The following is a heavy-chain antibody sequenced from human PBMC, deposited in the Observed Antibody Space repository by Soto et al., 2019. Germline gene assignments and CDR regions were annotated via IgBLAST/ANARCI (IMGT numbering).Heavy chain of an antibody. D-gene: IGHD3-9*01. J-gene: IGHJ6*02. CDR2: TNHRGST. V-gene: IGHV4-34*01. CDR3: ARLNSDILTGYGGLVSV. CDR1: GGSFRGYY. Sequence: QVQLQQWGAGLLKPSETLSLTCAVYGGSFRGYYWCWIRQPPGKGLERIGETNHRGSTNYNPSLKSRVTITVDTSKNPFSLELSSVTAAYTGVYDCARLNSDILTGYGGLVSVWGQGTTVTVSS.